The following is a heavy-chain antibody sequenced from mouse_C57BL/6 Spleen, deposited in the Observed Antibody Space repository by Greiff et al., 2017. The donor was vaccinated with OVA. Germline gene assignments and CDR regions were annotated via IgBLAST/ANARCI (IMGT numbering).Heavy chain of an antibody. J-gene: IGHJ1*03. V-gene: IGHV1-69*01. CDR2: IDPSDSYT. CDR1: GYTFTSYW. Sequence: VQLQQPGAELVMPGASVKLSCKASGYTFTSYWMHWVKQRPGQGLEWIGEIDPSDSYTNYNQKFKGKSTLTVDKSSSTAYMQLSSLTSEDSAVYYCARRDARVTRYFDVWGTGTTVTVSS. CDR3: ARRDARVTRYFDV.